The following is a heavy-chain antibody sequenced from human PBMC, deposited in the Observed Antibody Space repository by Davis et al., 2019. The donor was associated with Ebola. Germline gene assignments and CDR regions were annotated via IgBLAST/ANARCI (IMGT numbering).Heavy chain of an antibody. V-gene: IGHV5-51*01. J-gene: IGHJ4*02. CDR2: IYPGDSDI. CDR3: ARRGVDLRISFDY. CDR1: RYSFTDYW. D-gene: IGHD2-21*01. Sequence: GESLKISCQGSRYSFTDYWIAWVRQKPGKGLEWMGIIYPGDSDIRYSPSFQGQVTFPVDKSMSTAYLQWNSLKASDTAMYYCARRGVDLRISFDYWGQGTLVTVSS.